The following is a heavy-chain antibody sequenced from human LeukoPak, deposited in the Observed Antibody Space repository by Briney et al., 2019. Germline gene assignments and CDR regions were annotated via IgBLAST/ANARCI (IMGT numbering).Heavy chain of an antibody. V-gene: IGHV1-69*05. D-gene: IGHD6-6*01. J-gene: IGHJ6*03. CDR3: ARVSSSSSYYYYYMDV. Sequence: GASVTVSCKASGGTFSSYAISWVRQAPGQGLEWMGRIIPIFGTANYAQKFQGRVTITTDESTSTAYMELSSLRSEDTAVYYCARVSSSSSYYYYYMDVWGKGTTVTVSS. CDR1: GGTFSSYA. CDR2: IIPIFGTA.